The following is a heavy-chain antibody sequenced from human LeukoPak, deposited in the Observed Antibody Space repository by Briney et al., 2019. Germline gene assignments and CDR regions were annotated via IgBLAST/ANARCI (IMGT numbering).Heavy chain of an antibody. J-gene: IGHJ6*03. V-gene: IGHV1-69*13. D-gene: IGHD1-1*01. CDR3: ARDRAGTTLIRHHDYYYMDV. CDR2: ILPIFGTT. Sequence: SVRVSCKASGYVFTSHAISWVRQAPGQGLEWMGGILPIFGTTNYAQKFQARVTITADESTSTAYMKMSSLRSEDTAVYYCARDRAGTTLIRHHDYYYMDVWGKGTTVTVSS. CDR1: GYVFTSHA.